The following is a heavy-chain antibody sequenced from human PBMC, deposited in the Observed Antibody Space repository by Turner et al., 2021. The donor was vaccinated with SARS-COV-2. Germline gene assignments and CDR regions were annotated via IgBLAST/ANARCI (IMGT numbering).Heavy chain of an antibody. V-gene: IGHV3-9*01. CDR2: ISWKGGTK. D-gene: IGHD2-8*01. J-gene: IGHJ3*02. CDR3: EKDPGRYGTSQTFAFDI. Sequence: EVQLVEPGGGLVQPGRSLSLTCAASGFAFDESAMDWVRQAPEKGLDWVSGISWKGGTKGYADSVKGRFPISRDHAKNYVYLQMNSLRAEDTALYYCEKDPGRYGTSQTFAFDIWGQGTMVTVSS. CDR1: GFAFDESA.